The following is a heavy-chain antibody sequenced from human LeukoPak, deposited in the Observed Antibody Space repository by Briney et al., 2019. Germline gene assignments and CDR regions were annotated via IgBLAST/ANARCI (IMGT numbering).Heavy chain of an antibody. CDR2: IGVYSGNT. D-gene: IGHD2-2*01. CDR1: GYTFTTSG. CDR3: ARAGYCSTTSCYEYFYYYYMDA. J-gene: IGHJ6*03. Sequence: VASVKVSCKASGYTFTTSGISWVRQAPGQGLEWMGWIGVYSGNTKYAQKLQGRVTMTTDTSTSTAYMEFRSLRSDDTAVYYCARAGYCSTTSCYEYFYYYYMDAWGKGTPVTVSS. V-gene: IGHV1-18*01.